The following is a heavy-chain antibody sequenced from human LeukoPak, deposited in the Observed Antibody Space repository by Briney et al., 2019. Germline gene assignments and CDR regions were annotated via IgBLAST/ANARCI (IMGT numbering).Heavy chain of an antibody. CDR1: GFPFTSYW. V-gene: IGHV3-7*01. J-gene: IGHJ4*02. CDR2: INQDGSEI. Sequence: GGSLRLSCAGSGFPFTSYWMNWVRQSPGKGLEWVANINQDGSEIYYADSVKGRFALSRDNAENSVYLQMNNLRAEETAVYYCAPLNWGNLDFWGQGTQVTVSP. D-gene: IGHD7-27*01. CDR3: APLNWGNLDF.